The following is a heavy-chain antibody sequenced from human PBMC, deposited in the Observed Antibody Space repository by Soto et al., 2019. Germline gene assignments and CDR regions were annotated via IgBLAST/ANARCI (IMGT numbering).Heavy chain of an antibody. CDR2: ISYDGSNK. V-gene: IGHV3-30-3*01. D-gene: IGHD6-13*01. J-gene: IGHJ5*02. Sequence: GGSLRLSCAASGFTFSSYAMHWVRQAPGKGLEWVAVISYDGSNKYYADSVKGRFTISRDNSKNALYLQMNSLRAEDTAVYYCARDPRIAAAGELWFDPWGQGTLVTVSS. CDR3: ARDPRIAAAGELWFDP. CDR1: GFTFSSYA.